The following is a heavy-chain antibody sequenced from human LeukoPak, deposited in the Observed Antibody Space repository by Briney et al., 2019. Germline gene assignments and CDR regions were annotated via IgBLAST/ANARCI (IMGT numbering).Heavy chain of an antibody. CDR3: AKGSAQYYFDS. Sequence: GGSLRLSCAASGFTFTTYAMYWVRQAPGKGLEWVSAIIESGESTYYTDSVKGRFTISRDNSKNTLYLQMNSLRAEDTAFYYCAKGSAQYYFDSWGQGTLVTVSS. V-gene: IGHV3-23*01. CDR2: IIESGEST. D-gene: IGHD3-10*01. J-gene: IGHJ4*02. CDR1: GFTFTTYA.